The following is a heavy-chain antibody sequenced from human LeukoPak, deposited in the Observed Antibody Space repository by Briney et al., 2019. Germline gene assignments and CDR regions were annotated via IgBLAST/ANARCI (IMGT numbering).Heavy chain of an antibody. Sequence: ASVKVSCKASGGTFSRYIIAWVRQAPGQGLEWMGGIIPIFGTANYAQKFQGRVTITADESTSTAYMELSSLRSEDTAVYYCARGDYGDYFGYYMDVWGKGTTVTISS. J-gene: IGHJ6*03. D-gene: IGHD4-17*01. CDR2: IIPIFGTA. V-gene: IGHV1-69*13. CDR3: ARGDYGDYFGYYMDV. CDR1: GGTFSRYI.